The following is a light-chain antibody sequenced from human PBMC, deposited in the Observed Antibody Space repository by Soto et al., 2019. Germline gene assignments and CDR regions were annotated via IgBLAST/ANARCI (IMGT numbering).Light chain of an antibody. J-gene: IGKJ1*01. CDR3: QQYNNWPPWT. CDR1: QSVSSN. Sequence: IVLTQSPATLSLSPGERATLSCSASQSVSSNLAWYQQKPGQAPRLLIYDASTRAIGIPARFSGDGSGTEFTLTISSLQSEDFAFYDCQQYNNWPPWTFGQGTKVDIK. CDR2: DAS. V-gene: IGKV3-15*01.